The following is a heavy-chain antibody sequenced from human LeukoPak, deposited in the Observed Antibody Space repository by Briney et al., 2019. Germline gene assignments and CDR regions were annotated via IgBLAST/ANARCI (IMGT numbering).Heavy chain of an antibody. V-gene: IGHV3-23*01. D-gene: IGHD5-18*01. CDR3: AKNWYSYGYYYYYMDV. Sequence: PGGSLRLSCAASGFTFSTYAMSWVRQAPGKGLEWVSAISGSGGVSVISGRGGITYYADSVKGRFTISRDNSRNTVYLQMNSLRAEDTAVYYCAKNWYSYGYYYYYMDVWGKGTTVTVSS. CDR1: GFTFSTYA. CDR2: ISGSGGVSVISGRGGIT. J-gene: IGHJ6*03.